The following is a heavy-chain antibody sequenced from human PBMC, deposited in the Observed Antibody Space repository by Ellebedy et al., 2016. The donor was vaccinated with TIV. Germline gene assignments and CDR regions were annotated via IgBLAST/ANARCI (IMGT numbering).Heavy chain of an antibody. Sequence: SVKVSXKASGGTFSNFPISWVRQAPGQGLEWMGRIIPMLAITNYAQKFQDRVTFTADKFTSTAYMELSSLRSDDTAVYYCARVSRWETFDIWGQGTMVTVSS. V-gene: IGHV1-69*04. D-gene: IGHD1-26*01. J-gene: IGHJ3*02. CDR3: ARVSRWETFDI. CDR1: GGTFSNFP. CDR2: IIPMLAIT.